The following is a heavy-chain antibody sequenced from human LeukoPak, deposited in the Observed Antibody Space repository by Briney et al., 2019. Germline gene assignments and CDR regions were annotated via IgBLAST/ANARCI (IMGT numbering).Heavy chain of an antibody. J-gene: IGHJ4*02. V-gene: IGHV4-4*02. CDR2: TYHSDYT. CDR1: GDSITSSHW. Sequence: SGTLSLTCTVSGDSITSSHWWSWIRQSPGKGLEWIGNTYHSDYTNHNPSLKGRATISVDKSKNQLSLKVISVTAADTAMYYCARDLMGIAYRGAFYYWGQGTLVTVSS. CDR3: ARDLMGIAYRGAFYY. D-gene: IGHD6-13*01.